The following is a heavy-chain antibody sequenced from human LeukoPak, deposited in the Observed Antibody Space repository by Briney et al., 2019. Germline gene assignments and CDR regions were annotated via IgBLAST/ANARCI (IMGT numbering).Heavy chain of an antibody. CDR3: ARDNVHGYCSGGSCYSRAFDI. Sequence: GGSLRLSCAASGFTVSSNYMSWVRQAPGKGLEWVSVIYSGGSTYYADSVKGRFTTSRDNSKNTLYLQMNSLRAEDTAVYYCARDNVHGYCSGGSCYSRAFDIWGQGTMVTVSS. CDR2: IYSGGST. D-gene: IGHD2-15*01. J-gene: IGHJ3*02. CDR1: GFTVSSNY. V-gene: IGHV3-66*01.